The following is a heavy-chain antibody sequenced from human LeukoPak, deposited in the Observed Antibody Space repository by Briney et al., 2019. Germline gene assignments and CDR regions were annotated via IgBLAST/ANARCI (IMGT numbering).Heavy chain of an antibody. Sequence: PGGSLRLSCAASGFTFSSYAMSWVRQAPGKGLEWVSDITGSGGSTHYADSVEGRFTISRDNSKNTLYLQMNSLRAEDTAVYYCAKWAVSGRGFDYWGQGTLVTVSS. V-gene: IGHV3-23*01. J-gene: IGHJ4*02. CDR1: GFTFSSYA. CDR2: ITGSGGST. CDR3: AKWAVSGRGFDY. D-gene: IGHD6-19*01.